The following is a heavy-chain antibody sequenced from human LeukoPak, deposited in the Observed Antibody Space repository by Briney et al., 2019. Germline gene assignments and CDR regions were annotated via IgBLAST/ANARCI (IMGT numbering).Heavy chain of an antibody. Sequence: GGSLRLSCAASGFMFSNYAMSWVRQAPGKGLEWVSAISASGGSTYYADSVKGRFTISRDNSKNTVYLQMNSLRADDTAVYYRARGGRVGKFDPWGQGTLVTVSS. CDR1: GFMFSNYA. V-gene: IGHV3-23*01. D-gene: IGHD3-16*01. CDR2: ISASGGST. J-gene: IGHJ5*02. CDR3: ARGGRVGKFDP.